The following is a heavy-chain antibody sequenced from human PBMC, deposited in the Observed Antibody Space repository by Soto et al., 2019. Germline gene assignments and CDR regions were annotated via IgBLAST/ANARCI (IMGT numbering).Heavy chain of an antibody. CDR2: INQDGSEK. Sequence: EVQLVESGGGLVQPGGSLRLSCAATGFTFSSYWMIWVRQAPGKGLEWVANINQDGSEKEYVDSVKGRFTISRDNAKNSLYLQLNSLRAEDTAVYYCVRAERLGGYWGQGTLVTVSS. V-gene: IGHV3-7*03. J-gene: IGHJ4*02. D-gene: IGHD3-16*01. CDR3: VRAERLGGY. CDR1: GFTFSSYW.